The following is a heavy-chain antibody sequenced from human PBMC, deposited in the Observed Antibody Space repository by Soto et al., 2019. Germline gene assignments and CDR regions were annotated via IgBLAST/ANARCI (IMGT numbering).Heavy chain of an antibody. CDR1: WFTFNVYG. CDR3: ARVREPHLDHYGLDV. D-gene: IGHD1-1*01. CDR2: LIPIYDEP. J-gene: IGHJ6*02. V-gene: IGHV1-69*06. Sequence: GASVKGSCKTSWFTFNVYGIHWVRQAPGQGLEWRGGLIPIYDEPYYAQKFQGRVTITADKSTTTVHLELSSLRSDDTAVYFCARVREPHLDHYGLDVWGQGTTVTVSS.